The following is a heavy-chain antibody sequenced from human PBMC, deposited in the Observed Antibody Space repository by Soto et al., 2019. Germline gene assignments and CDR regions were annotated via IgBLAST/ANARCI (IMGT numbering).Heavy chain of an antibody. D-gene: IGHD6-19*01. CDR1: GFNFTVYA. V-gene: IGHV3-23*01. J-gene: IGHJ4*02. Sequence: EVELLQSGGGLVQPGGSLRLSCVASGFNFTVYAMSWVRQAPGKGLEWMSRISETGMTIYYADSVKGRFTVSRDNSQNSVFLELRSPRVDDTAVYYCVKGGWADSWGQGTLVTVSS. CDR2: ISETGMTI. CDR3: VKGGWADS.